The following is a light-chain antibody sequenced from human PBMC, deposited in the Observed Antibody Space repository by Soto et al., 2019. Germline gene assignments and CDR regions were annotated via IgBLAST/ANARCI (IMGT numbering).Light chain of an antibody. CDR2: GTS. Sequence: EIVLTQSPGTLSLSPGERASLSCRASQSVSLNSFGWFQQKPGQAPRLLIYGTSSRAVGVPDRFSGSGSGRDFTLTISRVEPEDAAVYYCQQYDGSPLTFGPGTKLEI. J-gene: IGKJ2*01. CDR3: QQYDGSPLT. CDR1: QSVSLNS. V-gene: IGKV3-20*01.